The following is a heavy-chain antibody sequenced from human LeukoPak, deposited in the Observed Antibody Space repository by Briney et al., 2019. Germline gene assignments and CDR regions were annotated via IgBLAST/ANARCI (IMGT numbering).Heavy chain of an antibody. J-gene: IGHJ4*02. CDR2: INAGSGNT. CDR3: ARPHSGSYGI. CDR1: GYTFTSYA. D-gene: IGHD1-26*01. V-gene: IGHV1-3*01. Sequence: GASVKVSCKASGYTFTSYAMHWVRQAPGQRLEWMGWINAGSGNTKYSQKFQGRVTITRDTSASTAYMELSSLRSEDTAVYYCARPHSGSYGIWGQGTLVTVSS.